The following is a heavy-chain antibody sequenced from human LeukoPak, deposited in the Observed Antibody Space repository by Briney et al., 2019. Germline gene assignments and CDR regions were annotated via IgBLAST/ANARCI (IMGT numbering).Heavy chain of an antibody. CDR1: GFSFGSYA. V-gene: IGHV3-23*01. CDR3: AKDRGSGWPQFDY. Sequence: GGSLRLSCAASGFSFGSYAMSWVRQAPGKGLEWVSAISGRGGSTYYADSVKGRFTISRDNSKNTLYLQMNSLRAEDAAVYYCAKDRGSGWPQFDYWGQGTLVTVSS. D-gene: IGHD6-19*01. J-gene: IGHJ4*02. CDR2: ISGRGGST.